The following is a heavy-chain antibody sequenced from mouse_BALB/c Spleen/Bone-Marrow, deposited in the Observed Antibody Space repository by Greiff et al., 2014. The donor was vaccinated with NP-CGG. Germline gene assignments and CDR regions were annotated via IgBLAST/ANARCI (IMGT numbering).Heavy chain of an antibody. CDR3: AGGNYGGLYYFDY. Sequence: EVMLVESGPSLVKPSQTPSLTCSVTGDSITSGYWNWIRKFPGNKLEYMGYISYSGSTYYNPSLKSRISITRDTSKNQYYLQLNSVTTEDTATYYCAGGNYGGLYYFDYWGQGTTLTVSS. V-gene: IGHV3-8*02. CDR1: GDSITSGY. D-gene: IGHD2-1*01. CDR2: ISYSGST. J-gene: IGHJ2*01.